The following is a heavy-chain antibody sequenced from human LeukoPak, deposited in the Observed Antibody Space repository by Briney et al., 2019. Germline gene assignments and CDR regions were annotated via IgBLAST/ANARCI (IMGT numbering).Heavy chain of an antibody. CDR3: AIISLRVAGDY. CDR2: INHSGST. Sequence: SETLSLTCAVYGGSFSGYYWSWIRQPPGKGLEWIGEINHSGSTNYNPSLKSRVTISVDTSKNQFSLKLSSVTAADTAVYYCAIISLRVAGDYWGQGTLVTVSS. D-gene: IGHD6-13*01. J-gene: IGHJ4*02. CDR1: GGSFSGYY. V-gene: IGHV4-34*01.